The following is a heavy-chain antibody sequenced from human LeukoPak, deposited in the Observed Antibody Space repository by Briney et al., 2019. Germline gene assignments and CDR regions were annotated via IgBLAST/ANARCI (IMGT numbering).Heavy chain of an antibody. V-gene: IGHV3-30*02. D-gene: IGHD1-20*01. J-gene: IGHJ4*02. Sequence: GGSLRLSCAASGFSFSSDGIHWVRQAPGKGLEWLANINHDGSSKYYADSVRGRFTVSRDNSKNTLYLEMSSLRAEDTAVYFCAKGITVNSFYFDYWGQGTLVTVSS. CDR1: GFSFSSDG. CDR3: AKGITVNSFYFDY. CDR2: INHDGSSK.